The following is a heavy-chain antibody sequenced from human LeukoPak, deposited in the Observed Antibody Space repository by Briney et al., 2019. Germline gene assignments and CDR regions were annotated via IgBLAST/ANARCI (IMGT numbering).Heavy chain of an antibody. CDR2: IYYSGST. J-gene: IGHJ6*02. CDR3: ASSLSNSGGMDV. V-gene: IGHV4-31*03. CDR1: GGSISSGGYY. Sequence: PSETLSLTCTVSGGSISSGGYYWSWIRQHPGKGLEWIGYIYYSGSTYYNPSLKSRVTISVDTSKNQFPLKLSSVTAADTAVYYCASSLSNSGGMDVWGQGTTVTVSS. D-gene: IGHD4-11*01.